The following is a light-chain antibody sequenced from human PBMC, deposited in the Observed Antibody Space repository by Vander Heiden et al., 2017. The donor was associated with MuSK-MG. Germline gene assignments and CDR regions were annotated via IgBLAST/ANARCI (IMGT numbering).Light chain of an antibody. CDR2: SHN. J-gene: IGLJ3*02. CDR1: NSNIVSNT. V-gene: IGLV1-44*01. Sequence: QSVLTQPPSASGTPGQRVTISCSGSNSNIVSNTVNWYQQLPGTAPKLLIYSHNQRHSGVPDRFSGANPGTSAALAISGLQAEDEADYYCAAWDDSRNGWVFGGGTRLTVL. CDR3: AAWDDSRNGWV.